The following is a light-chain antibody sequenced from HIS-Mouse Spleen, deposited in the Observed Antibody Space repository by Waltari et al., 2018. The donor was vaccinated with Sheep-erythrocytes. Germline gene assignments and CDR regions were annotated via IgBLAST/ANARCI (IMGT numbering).Light chain of an antibody. CDR2: EDS. V-gene: IGLV3-10*01. CDR3: YSTDSSGNHWV. CDR1: ALPKKY. J-gene: IGLJ3*02. Sequence: SYELTQPPSVSVSPGQTARITCSGDALPKKYAYWYQQKSGQAPVLVIYEDSKRPSGIPEGFAGSTSRTMATLTISGAKVEGEADYYCYSTDSSGNHWVFGGGTKLTVL.